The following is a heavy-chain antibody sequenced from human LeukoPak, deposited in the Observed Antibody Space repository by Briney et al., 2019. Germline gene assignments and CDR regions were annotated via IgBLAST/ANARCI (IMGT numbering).Heavy chain of an antibody. J-gene: IGHJ6*03. V-gene: IGHV4-59*04. D-gene: IGHD6-19*01. CDR2: IYHSGST. CDR3: ASSAVAGRYYYYYMDV. Sequence: SETLSLTCTVSGGSISSYYWSWIRQPPGKGLEWIGSIYHSGSTYYNPSLKSRVTISVDTSKNQFSLKLSSVTAADTAVYYCASSAVAGRYYYYYMDVWGKGTTVTVSS. CDR1: GGSISSYY.